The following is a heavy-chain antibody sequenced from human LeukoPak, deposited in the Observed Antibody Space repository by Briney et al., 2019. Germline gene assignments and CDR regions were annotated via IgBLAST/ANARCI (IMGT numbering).Heavy chain of an antibody. J-gene: IGHJ6*03. CDR2: MNPNSGNK. D-gene: IGHD6-19*01. CDR1: GYSFTNID. Sequence: ASVKVSCKASGYSFTNIDINWVRQATGQGLEWMGWMNPNSGNKGYAQKFQGRVTMTMNTSITTAYMELSSLRSEDTAVYYCARGPQWRGDYYYMDVWGRGTTVTVSS. V-gene: IGHV1-8*01. CDR3: ARGPQWRGDYYYMDV.